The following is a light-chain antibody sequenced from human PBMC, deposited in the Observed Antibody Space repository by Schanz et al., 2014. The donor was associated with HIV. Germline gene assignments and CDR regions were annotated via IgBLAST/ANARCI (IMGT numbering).Light chain of an antibody. CDR3: QQLNNFFT. Sequence: EIVMTQSPGTLSVSPGERATLSCRASQTVSNNLAWYQQKPGQAPRLLIYGASTRVTGIPARFSGSGSGTEFTLTISRLEPEDFATYYCQQLNNFFTFGGGTRVEIK. CDR1: QTVSNN. V-gene: IGKV3-15*01. CDR2: GAS. J-gene: IGKJ4*01.